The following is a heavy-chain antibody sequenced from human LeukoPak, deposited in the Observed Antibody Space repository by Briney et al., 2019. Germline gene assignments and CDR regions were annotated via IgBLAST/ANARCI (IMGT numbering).Heavy chain of an antibody. V-gene: IGHV1-2*02. Sequence: ASVRVSCKASGYSFTAYWLHWVRQAPGQGLEWMGFTDLSTGGAKLALKFQDRVTLTRDTSTSTAYMDLSGLTSGDTAVYYCAKANPDYGDFGYYFDYWGQGALVTVSS. J-gene: IGHJ4*02. CDR1: GYSFTAYW. CDR2: TDLSTGGA. CDR3: AKANPDYGDFGYYFDY. D-gene: IGHD4-17*01.